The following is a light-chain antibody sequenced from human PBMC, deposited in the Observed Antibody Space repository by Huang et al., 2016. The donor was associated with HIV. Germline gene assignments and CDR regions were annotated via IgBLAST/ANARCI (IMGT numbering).Light chain of an antibody. CDR3: QQYNNWPYT. CDR1: QSVGSK. CDR2: GAS. V-gene: IGKV3-15*01. Sequence: DTVMTQTPATLSVSPGARATLSCRASQSVGSKLAWFQQKPGQAPRLLIHGASTRATGIPAMVRGSGSGTEFTLTISSLQSEDFAVYYCQQYNNWPYTFGQGTKLEIK. J-gene: IGKJ2*01.